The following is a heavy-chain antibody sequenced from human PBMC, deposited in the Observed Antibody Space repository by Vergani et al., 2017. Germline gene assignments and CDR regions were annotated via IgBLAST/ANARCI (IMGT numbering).Heavy chain of an antibody. CDR2: INHSGST. CDR3: ARGDSSTSSQGDYGMDV. V-gene: IGHV4-34*01. D-gene: IGHD2-2*01. CDR1: GGSFSGYY. J-gene: IGHJ6*02. Sequence: QVQLQQWGAGLLKPSETLSLTCAVYGGSFSGYYWSWIRQPPGKGLEWIGEINHSGSTNYNPSLKSRVTISVDTSKNQFSLKLSLVTAADTAVYYCARGDSSTSSQGDYGMDVWGQGTTVTVSS.